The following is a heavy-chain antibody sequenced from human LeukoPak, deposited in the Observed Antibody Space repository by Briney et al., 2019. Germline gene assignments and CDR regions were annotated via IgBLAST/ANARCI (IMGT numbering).Heavy chain of an antibody. CDR2: IYTSGST. CDR1: GGSISSYY. Sequence: SETLSLTCTVSGGSISSYYWSWIRQLAGKGLEWIGRIYTSGSTNYNPSLKSRVTMSVDTSKNQFSLKLSSVTAADTAVYYCAREGFDWNYGGRWFDPWGQGTLVTVSS. D-gene: IGHD1-7*01. J-gene: IGHJ5*02. CDR3: AREGFDWNYGGRWFDP. V-gene: IGHV4-4*07.